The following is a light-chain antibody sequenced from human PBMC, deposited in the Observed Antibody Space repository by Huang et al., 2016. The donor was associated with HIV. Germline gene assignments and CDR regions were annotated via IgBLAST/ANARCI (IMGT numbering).Light chain of an antibody. V-gene: IGKV3-11*01. J-gene: IGKJ4*01. CDR2: DGA. Sequence: EVVLTQSPPTLSLFPGETATLSCRASQTIGTYVAWYQQRPGQGPRLLIYDGANRAAGVPARSSGAGSGTTFTLSISGLESDDFGVYYCQQRRSWPLTFGGGTKVEV. CDR3: QQRRSWPLT. CDR1: QTIGTY.